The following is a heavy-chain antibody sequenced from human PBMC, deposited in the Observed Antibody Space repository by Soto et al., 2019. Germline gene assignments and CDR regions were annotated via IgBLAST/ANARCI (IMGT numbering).Heavy chain of an antibody. CDR3: AREDILGASRFDY. CDR1: GFTFSGYI. Sequence: GGSLRLSCAASGFTFSGYIVNWVRQAPGKGLEWVSYISSGSKTIYYAESVKGRFTVSRDNARNSQYLQMNSLRDEDTAVYYCAREDILGASRFDYWGQGTMATVYS. CDR2: ISSGSKTI. J-gene: IGHJ4*02. D-gene: IGHD1-26*01. V-gene: IGHV3-48*02.